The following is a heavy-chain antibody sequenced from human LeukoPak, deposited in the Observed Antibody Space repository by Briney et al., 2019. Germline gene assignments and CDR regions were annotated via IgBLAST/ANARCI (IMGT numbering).Heavy chain of an antibody. CDR1: GFTLGTYW. V-gene: IGHV3-7*02. D-gene: IGHD1-1*01. CDR3: ARTTYGDY. CDR2: IKEDGSEA. Sequence: GGSLRLSCAASGFTLGTYWMTWFRQTPRKGLEWAAAIKEDGSEAYYVDSVKGRFTISRDNAKNSLYLQMSSLRAEDTAVYYCARTTYGDYWGQGTLVTVSS. J-gene: IGHJ4*02.